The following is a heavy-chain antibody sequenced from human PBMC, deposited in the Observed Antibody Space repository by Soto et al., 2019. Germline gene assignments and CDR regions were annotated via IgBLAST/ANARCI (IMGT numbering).Heavy chain of an antibody. V-gene: IGHV3-73*01. CDR3: SMDTPMVPYGMEV. Sequence: EVQLVESGGGLVQPGGSLKLSCAASGFTFSGSSMHWVRQASGKGLEWVGRIRSKADSYATAYAASVKGRFTISRDDSKNTAYLQMASLETEDTAVYYCSMDTPMVPYGMEVWRQGTTVTVSS. J-gene: IGHJ6*02. CDR2: IRSKADSYAT. D-gene: IGHD5-18*01. CDR1: GFTFSGSS.